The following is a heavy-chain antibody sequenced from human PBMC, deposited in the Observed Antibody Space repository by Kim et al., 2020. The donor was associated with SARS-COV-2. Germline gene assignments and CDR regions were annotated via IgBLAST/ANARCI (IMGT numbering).Heavy chain of an antibody. J-gene: IGHJ4*02. CDR1: GGTFSSYA. Sequence: SVKVSCKASGGTFSSYAISWVRQAPGQGLEWMGGIIPIFGTANYAQKFQGRVTITADESTSTAYMELSSLRSEDTAVYYCARAGRTYYYDSSGYRLPYFDYWGQGTLVTVSS. CDR2: IIPIFGTA. CDR3: ARAGRTYYYDSSGYRLPYFDY. D-gene: IGHD3-22*01. V-gene: IGHV1-69*13.